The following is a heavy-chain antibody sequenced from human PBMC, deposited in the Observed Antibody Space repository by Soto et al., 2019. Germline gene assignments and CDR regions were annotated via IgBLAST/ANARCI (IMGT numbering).Heavy chain of an antibody. CDR1: GASIDNYY. CDR2: VYHNGNT. V-gene: IGHV4-59*01. CDR3: ARENPGSSRDY. Sequence: PSETLSLTCTVSGASIDNYYWSWIRQPPGEGLEWIAYVYHNGNTNYNPSLKSRVTISLDTSKNQFSLKLNSVTAADTAMYYCARENPGSSRDYWGQGTLVTVSS. D-gene: IGHD3-10*01. J-gene: IGHJ4*02.